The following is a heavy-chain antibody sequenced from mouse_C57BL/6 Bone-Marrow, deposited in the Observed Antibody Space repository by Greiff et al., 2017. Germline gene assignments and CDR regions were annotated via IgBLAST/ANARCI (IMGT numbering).Heavy chain of an antibody. CDR2: IRSKSNNYAT. Sequence: EAGGGLVQPKGSLKLSCAASGFSFNTYAMNWVRQAPGKGLEWVARIRSKSNNYATYYADSVKDRFTISRDDSESMLYLQINNLQTEDTAMSYCAYSNGGPHYAMDYWGQGTSVTVSS. V-gene: IGHV10-1*01. CDR3: AYSNGGPHYAMDY. J-gene: IGHJ4*01. D-gene: IGHD2-5*01. CDR1: GFSFNTYA.